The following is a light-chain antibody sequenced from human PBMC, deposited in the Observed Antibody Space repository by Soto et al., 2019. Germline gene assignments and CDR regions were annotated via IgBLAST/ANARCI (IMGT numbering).Light chain of an antibody. CDR1: SSDVGGYNY. V-gene: IGLV2-14*01. Sequence: QSALTQPASVSGSPGQSITISCTGTSSDVGGYNYVSWYQQHPGKAPKLMIYEVSNRPAGVSTRFSGSKSGTTASLTISGLQAEDEAAYYCSSYTSSSPRVFGGGTQLTVL. CDR2: EVS. CDR3: SSYTSSSPRV. J-gene: IGLJ3*02.